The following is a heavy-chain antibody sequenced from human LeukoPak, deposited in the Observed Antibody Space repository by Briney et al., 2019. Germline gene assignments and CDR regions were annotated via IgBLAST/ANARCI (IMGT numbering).Heavy chain of an antibody. J-gene: IGHJ4*02. CDR2: ISSSGSTI. V-gene: IGHV3-48*03. CDR3: AKDAYVGDCNFHFDY. CDR1: GFTFSSYE. Sequence: PGGSLRLSCAASGFTFSSYEMNWVRQAPGKGLEWVSYISSSGSTIYYADSVKGRFTISRDNAKNSLYLQMNSLRAEDTAVYYCAKDAYVGDCNFHFDYWGQGTLVPVSS. D-gene: IGHD2-21*02.